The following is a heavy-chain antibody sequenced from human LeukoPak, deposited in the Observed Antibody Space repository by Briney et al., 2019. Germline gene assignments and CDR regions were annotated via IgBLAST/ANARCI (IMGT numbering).Heavy chain of an antibody. J-gene: IGHJ4*02. D-gene: IGHD3-22*01. V-gene: IGHV3-53*01. CDR2: IYDGETT. CDR1: GFSVRSSY. Sequence: GGSLRLSCAASGFSVRSSYMNWVRQAPGKGLEWVSVIYDGETTVYADSVKGRFTISRDDSENTLYLQMNSLRAEDTAVYYCAKDYYYDSSGFDYWGQGTLVTVSS. CDR3: AKDYYYDSSGFDY.